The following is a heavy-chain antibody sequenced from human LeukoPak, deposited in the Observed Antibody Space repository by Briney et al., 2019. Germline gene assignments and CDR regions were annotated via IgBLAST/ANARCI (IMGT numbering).Heavy chain of an antibody. J-gene: IGHJ1*01. V-gene: IGHV4-39*07. Sequence: SETLSLTCTVSGGSISSSAYYWGWIRQPPGKGLEWIGNIYYTGSSSYNSSLKSRVTISVDTSKNQFSLKLSSVTAADTAVYYCAAHLSNIYGDYEYFQHWGQGTLVTVSS. CDR3: AAHLSNIYGDYEYFQH. D-gene: IGHD4-17*01. CDR2: IYYTGSS. CDR1: GGSISSSAYY.